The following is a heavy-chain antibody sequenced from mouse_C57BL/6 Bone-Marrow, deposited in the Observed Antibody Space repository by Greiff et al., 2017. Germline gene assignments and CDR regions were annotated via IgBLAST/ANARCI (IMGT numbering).Heavy chain of an antibody. D-gene: IGHD3-1*01. J-gene: IGHJ2*01. Sequence: VQLQQSGAELARPGASVKLSCKASGYTFTSYGISWVKQRTGQGLEWIGEIYPRSGNTYYNEKFKGKATLTADKSSSTAYLELRRLTSEDSPGYFCAMSFTARATGENYFDYWGQGTTLTVSS. CDR2: IYPRSGNT. CDR1: GYTFTSYG. CDR3: AMSFTARATGENYFDY. V-gene: IGHV1-81*01.